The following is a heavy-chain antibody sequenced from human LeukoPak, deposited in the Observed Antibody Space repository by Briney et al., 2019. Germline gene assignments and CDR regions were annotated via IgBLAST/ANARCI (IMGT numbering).Heavy chain of an antibody. D-gene: IGHD3/OR15-3a*01. J-gene: IGHJ4*02. V-gene: IGHV4-39*01. CDR1: GSSISSTDYY. CDR3: ARHRWIFGLVTFGRLDY. CDR2: LSYNGRA. Sequence: PSETLSLTCDVSGSSISSTDYYWGWIRQPPGKGLEWIGTLSYNGRAYYNPSLKSRVVISAETSKNQLSVKLGSVTAADTAVYYCARHRWIFGLVTFGRLDYWGQGILVTVSS.